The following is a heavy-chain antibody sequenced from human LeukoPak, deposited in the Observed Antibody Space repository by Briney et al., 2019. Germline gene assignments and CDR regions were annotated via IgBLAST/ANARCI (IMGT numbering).Heavy chain of an antibody. CDR2: ISAYNGNT. Sequence: ASVKVSCKASGYTFTSYGSSWVRQAPGQGLEWMGWISAYNGNTNYAQKLQGRVTMTTDTSTSTAYMELRSLRSDDTAVYYCARDFPTYSSSRGSYAFDIWGQGTMVTVSS. D-gene: IGHD6-13*01. J-gene: IGHJ3*02. V-gene: IGHV1-18*01. CDR3: ARDFPTYSSSRGSYAFDI. CDR1: GYTFTSYG.